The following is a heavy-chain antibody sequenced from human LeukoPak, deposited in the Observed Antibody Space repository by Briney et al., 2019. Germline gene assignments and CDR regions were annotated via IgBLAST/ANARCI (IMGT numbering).Heavy chain of an antibody. Sequence: SETLSLTCTVSGGSISSYYWSWIRQPPGKGLEWIGYIYYSGSGSTNYNPSLKSRVTISVDTSKNQFSLKLSSVTAADTAVYCCARRGGHGGSFDYWGQGTLVTVSS. CDR1: GGSISSYY. CDR2: IYYSGSGST. D-gene: IGHD4-23*01. J-gene: IGHJ4*02. V-gene: IGHV4-59*08. CDR3: ARRGGHGGSFDY.